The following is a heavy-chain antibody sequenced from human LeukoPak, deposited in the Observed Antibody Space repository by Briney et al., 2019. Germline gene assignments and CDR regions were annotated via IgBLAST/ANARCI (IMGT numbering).Heavy chain of an antibody. Sequence: PSETLSLTCTVSGGSINSYYWSWIRQPPGKGLEWIGYIYYSGSTNYNPSLKSRVTISLDTSKDQFSLKLTSVTAADSAVYYCARGYGSGNFDYWGQGTLVTVSS. CDR3: ARGYGSGNFDY. J-gene: IGHJ4*02. V-gene: IGHV4-59*01. D-gene: IGHD3-10*01. CDR1: GGSINSYY. CDR2: IYYSGST.